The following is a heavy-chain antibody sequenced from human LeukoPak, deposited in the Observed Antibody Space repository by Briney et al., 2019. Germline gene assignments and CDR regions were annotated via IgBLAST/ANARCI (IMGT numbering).Heavy chain of an antibody. V-gene: IGHV4-34*01. J-gene: IGHJ4*02. Sequence: SETLSLTCAVYGGSFSGYYWSWIRQPPVKGLEWIGEINHSGSTNYNPSLKSRVTISVDTSKNQFSLKLSSVTAADTAVYYCARGRSSYGSSWGQGTLVTVSS. D-gene: IGHD5-18*01. CDR1: GGSFSGYY. CDR2: INHSGST. CDR3: ARGRSSYGSS.